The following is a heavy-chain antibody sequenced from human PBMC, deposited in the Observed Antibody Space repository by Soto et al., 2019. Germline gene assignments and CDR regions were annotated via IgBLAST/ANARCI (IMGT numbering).Heavy chain of an antibody. Sequence: QLVESGGDLIQPGGSLRLSCAASGFTVSSNYMNWVRQAPGKGLQWVSVTYSGGSSYYVDSVNGRFTISRDSSRNTLYLQMNSLIAEDTAVYYCARGMVRGGMDVWGQGTTVTVSS. CDR3: ARGMVRGGMDV. J-gene: IGHJ6*02. V-gene: IGHV3-53*01. CDR2: TYSGGSS. D-gene: IGHD3-10*01. CDR1: GFTVSSNY.